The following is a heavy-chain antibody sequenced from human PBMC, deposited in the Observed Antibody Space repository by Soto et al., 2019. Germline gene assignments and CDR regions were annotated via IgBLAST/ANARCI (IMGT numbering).Heavy chain of an antibody. D-gene: IGHD3-22*01. Sequence: GGSLRLSCAASGFTFSSYAMSWVRQAPGKGLEWVSAISGSGGSTYYADSVKGRFTISRDNSKNTLYLQMNSLRAEDTAVYYCAKDPARHYYDSSGVAFDYWGQGTLVTVSS. CDR2: ISGSGGST. V-gene: IGHV3-23*01. CDR1: GFTFSSYA. CDR3: AKDPARHYYDSSGVAFDY. J-gene: IGHJ4*02.